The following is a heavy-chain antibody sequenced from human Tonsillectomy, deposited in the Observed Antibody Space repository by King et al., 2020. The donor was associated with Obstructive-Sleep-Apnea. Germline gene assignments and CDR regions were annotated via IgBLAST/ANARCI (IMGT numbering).Heavy chain of an antibody. Sequence: VQLVESGGGVVQPGTSLRLSCAASGFTFSSYGMHWVRQAPGKGLEWVAFIRYDGRNKYYADSVKGRFTISRDNSKNTLYLQMNSLRTEDTAVYYCARGEYCSSSGLDCWGQGTLVTVSS. V-gene: IGHV3-30*02. CDR3: ARGEYCSSSGLDC. CDR2: IRYDGRNK. CDR1: GFTFSSYG. D-gene: IGHD6-6*01. J-gene: IGHJ4*02.